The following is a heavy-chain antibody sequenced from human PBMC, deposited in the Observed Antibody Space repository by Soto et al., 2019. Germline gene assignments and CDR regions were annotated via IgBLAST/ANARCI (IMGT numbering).Heavy chain of an antibody. CDR2: ISSDGGNK. Sequence: QLQLVESGVGVVQPGRSLRLSCGASGFTFRAYAMQWVRQTPGKGLEWVAVISSDGGNKFYPDSVRGRFTISRDNSKNTVYLQMNSLRLEDTAVYYCAKDGAATGTFDYWGLGTLVTVSS. J-gene: IGHJ4*02. CDR3: AKDGAATGTFDY. V-gene: IGHV3-30-3*02. D-gene: IGHD6-13*01. CDR1: GFTFRAYA.